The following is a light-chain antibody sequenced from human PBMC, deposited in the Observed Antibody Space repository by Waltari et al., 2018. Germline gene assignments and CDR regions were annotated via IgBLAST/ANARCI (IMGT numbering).Light chain of an antibody. J-gene: IGKJ4*01. CDR2: WAS. V-gene: IGKV4-1*01. CDR1: TNVLYSSNNKNY. CDR3: QQYYSTPLT. Sequence: DIVMTQSPDSLAVSLGERATINCKASTNVLYSSNNKNYLAWYQQKPGQPPKLLIYWASTRESGVPDRFSGSGSGTDFTLTINSLQAEDVAVYYCQQYYSTPLTFGGGTKVEIK.